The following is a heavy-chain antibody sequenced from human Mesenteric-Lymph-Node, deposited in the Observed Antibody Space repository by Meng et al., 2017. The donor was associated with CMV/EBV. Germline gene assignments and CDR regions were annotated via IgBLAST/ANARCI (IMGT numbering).Heavy chain of an antibody. CDR2: IKQDGSEK. J-gene: IGHJ4*02. CDR1: GFTFSSYW. D-gene: IGHD1-26*01. CDR3: ARVGRGGVSGSVDY. V-gene: IGHV3-7*03. Sequence: GESLKISCAASGFTFSSYWMSWVRQAPGKGLEWVANIKQDGSEKYYVDSVKGRFTISRDNAKNSLYLQMNSLRAEDTAFYYCARVGRGGVSGSVDYWGQGTLVTVSS.